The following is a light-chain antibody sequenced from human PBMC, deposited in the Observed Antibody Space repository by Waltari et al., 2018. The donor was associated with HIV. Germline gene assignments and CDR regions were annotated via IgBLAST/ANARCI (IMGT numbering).Light chain of an antibody. J-gene: IGLJ3*02. CDR1: SSDIGGYNY. CDR3: SSYAGSNSWV. V-gene: IGLV2-8*01. CDR2: EVN. Sequence: TISCTGTSSDIGGYNYVSWYQQYPGKAPKVMIHEVNKRPSGVPDRFSGSKSGNTASLTVSGLQAEDEAYYYCSSYAGSNSWVFGGGTKLTVL.